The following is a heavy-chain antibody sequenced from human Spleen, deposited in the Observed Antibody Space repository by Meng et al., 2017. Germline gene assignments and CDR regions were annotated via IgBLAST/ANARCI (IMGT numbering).Heavy chain of an antibody. Sequence: GESLKISCAASGLRFSSDAMHWVRQAPGKGLEWVAVISYDGRNKYYADSVKGRFTISRDNSKNTLYLQMNSLRAEDTAVYYCARDRIAAAGSIDYWGQGTLVTVSS. CDR2: ISYDGRNK. J-gene: IGHJ4*02. V-gene: IGHV3-30*07. D-gene: IGHD6-13*01. CDR1: GLRFSSDA. CDR3: ARDRIAAAGSIDY.